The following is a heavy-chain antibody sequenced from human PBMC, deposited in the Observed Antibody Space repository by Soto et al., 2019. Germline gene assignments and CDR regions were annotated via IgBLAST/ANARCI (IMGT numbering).Heavy chain of an antibody. CDR3: AHRVLRTVFGLVTTTAIYFDF. V-gene: IGHV2-5*02. Sequence: QITLNESGPTQVKPRQTLTLTCTFSGFSLTTSGVGVGWIRQSPGKAPEWLALIYWADDQSYSPPLKSRLTITKYSSKNQVVLTMADLDPADTATYYCAHRVLRTVFGLVTTTAIYFDFWGQGTPVAVSS. CDR1: GFSLTTSGVG. CDR2: IYWADDQ. J-gene: IGHJ4*02. D-gene: IGHD3-3*01.